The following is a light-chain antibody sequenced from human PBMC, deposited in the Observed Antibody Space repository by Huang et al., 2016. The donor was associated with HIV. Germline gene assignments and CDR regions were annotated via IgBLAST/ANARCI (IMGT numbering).Light chain of an antibody. Sequence: AIRITQSPSSLSASTGDRVIITCRASQDIRNDLAWDKQNPGKAPKLLIHAASTLQIGVPSRFSGSGSGTDFTLTINCLQSEDFATYYCQQYYTYPFTFGPGTKVDI. J-gene: IGKJ3*01. V-gene: IGKV1-8*01. CDR3: QQYYTYPFT. CDR2: AAS. CDR1: QDIRND.